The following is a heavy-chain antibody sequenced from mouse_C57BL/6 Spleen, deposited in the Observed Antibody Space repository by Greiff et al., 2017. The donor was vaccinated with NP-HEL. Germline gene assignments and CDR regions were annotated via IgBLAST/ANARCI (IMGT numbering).Heavy chain of an antibody. J-gene: IGHJ3*01. CDR1: GYAFSSSW. Sequence: LVESGPELVKPGASVKISCKASGYAFSSSWMNWVKQRPGKGLEWIGRIYPGDGDTNYNGKFKGKATLTADKSSSTAYMQLSSLTSEDSAVYFCANLYYDYDGGFAYWGQGTLVTVSA. D-gene: IGHD2-4*01. CDR2: IYPGDGDT. CDR3: ANLYYDYDGGFAY. V-gene: IGHV1-82*01.